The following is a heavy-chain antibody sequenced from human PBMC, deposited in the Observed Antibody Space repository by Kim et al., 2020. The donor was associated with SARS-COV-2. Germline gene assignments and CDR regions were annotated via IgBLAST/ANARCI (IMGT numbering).Heavy chain of an antibody. CDR1: GGTFSSYT. CDR2: IIPILGIA. CDR3: ARDPGLYYGSDKEMGAIDY. D-gene: IGHD3-10*01. V-gene: IGHV1-69*04. J-gene: IGHJ4*02. Sequence: SVKVSCKASGGTFSSYTISWVRQAPGQGLEWMGRIIPILGIANYAQKFQGRVTITADKSTSTAYMELSSLRSEDTAVYYCARDPGLYYGSDKEMGAIDYWGQGTLVTVSS.